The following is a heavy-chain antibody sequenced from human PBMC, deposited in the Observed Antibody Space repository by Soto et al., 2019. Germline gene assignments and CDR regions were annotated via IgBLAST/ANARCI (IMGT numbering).Heavy chain of an antibody. V-gene: IGHV4-30-2*01. J-gene: IGHJ4*02. CDR1: GGSISSGGYS. CDR3: ARGMTTVTTLDY. Sequence: SETLSLTCAVSGGSISSGGYSWSWIRQPPGKGLEWIGYIYHSGSTYYNPSIKRRVTISVDRSKNQFSLKLSSVTAADTAVYYCARGMTTVTTLDYWGQGTLVTVSS. D-gene: IGHD4-4*01. CDR2: IYHSGST.